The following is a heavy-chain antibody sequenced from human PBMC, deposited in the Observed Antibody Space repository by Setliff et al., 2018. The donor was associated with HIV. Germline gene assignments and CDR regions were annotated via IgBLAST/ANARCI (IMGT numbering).Heavy chain of an antibody. V-gene: IGHV3-7*01. D-gene: IGHD3-16*02. J-gene: IGHJ4*02. Sequence: GGSLRLSCAASGFAFSFYAMNWVRQAPGKGLGWVANIKEDGSEKYYVDSVKGRFTISRDNAKNSLYLQMNSLRAEDTAVYYCARAGAVAFYDYLWGSSRSYFDYWGQGTLVTVSS. CDR2: IKEDGSEK. CDR1: GFAFSFYA. CDR3: ARAGAVAFYDYLWGSSRSYFDY.